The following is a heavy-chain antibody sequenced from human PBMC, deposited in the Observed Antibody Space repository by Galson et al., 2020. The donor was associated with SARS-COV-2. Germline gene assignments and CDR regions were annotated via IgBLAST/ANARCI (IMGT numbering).Heavy chain of an antibody. J-gene: IGHJ4*02. CDR1: GFPFSDYY. V-gene: IGHV3-11*01. CDR2: ISSSCSTI. D-gene: IGHD3-10*01. Sequence: GGSLRLSCAASGFPFSDYYMSWIRQAPGTGLEWVSYISSSCSTIYYADSVKGRFTISRDNAKNSLYLQMNSLRAEDTAVYYCARDDRYGSGSRTADWGQGTLVTVAS. CDR3: ARDDRYGSGSRTAD.